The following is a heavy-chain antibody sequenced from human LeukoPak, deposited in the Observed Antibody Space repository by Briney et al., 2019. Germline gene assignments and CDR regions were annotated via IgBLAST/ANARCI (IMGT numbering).Heavy chain of an antibody. CDR1: GYTFTGCY. CDR2: INPNSGGT. CDR3: ARGSYGSYYYFDY. Sequence: GASVKVSCKASGYTFTGCYMHWVRQAPGQGLEWMGWINPNSGGTDYAQKFQGRVTMTRDTSTSTVYMELSSLRSEDTAVYYCARGSYGSYYYFDYWGQGTLVTVSS. J-gene: IGHJ4*02. D-gene: IGHD5-18*01. V-gene: IGHV1-2*02.